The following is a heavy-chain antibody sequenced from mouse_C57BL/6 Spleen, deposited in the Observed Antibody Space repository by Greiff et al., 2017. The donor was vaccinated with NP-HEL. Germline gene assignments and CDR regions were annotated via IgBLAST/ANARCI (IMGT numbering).Heavy chain of an antibody. CDR3: AREYYGSSYAMDY. V-gene: IGHV1-26*01. J-gene: IGHJ4*01. CDR2: INPNNGGT. D-gene: IGHD1-1*01. CDR1: GYTFTDYY. Sequence: VQLHQSGPELVKPGASVKISCKASGYTFTDYYMNWVKQSHGKSLEWIGDINPNNGGTSYNQKFKGKATLTVDKSSSTAYMELRSLTSEDSAVYYCAREYYGSSYAMDYWGQGTSVTVSS.